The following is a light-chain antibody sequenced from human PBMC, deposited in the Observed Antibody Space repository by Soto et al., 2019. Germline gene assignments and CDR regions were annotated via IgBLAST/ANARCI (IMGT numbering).Light chain of an antibody. CDR3: QQYNKWPLT. J-gene: IGKJ4*01. Sequence: ERVMTQSPATLSVSPGERATLSCRASQSVYSNLAWYQQKPGQAPRLLIYGASTRATGIPARFSGIGSGTDFTLTITSLQSDDCAVYYCQQYNKWPLTFGGGTKVEIK. CDR1: QSVYSN. V-gene: IGKV3-15*01. CDR2: GAS.